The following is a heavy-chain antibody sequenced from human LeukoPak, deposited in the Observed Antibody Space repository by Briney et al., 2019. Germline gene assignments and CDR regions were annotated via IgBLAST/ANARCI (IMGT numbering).Heavy chain of an antibody. CDR1: GFTFSSYW. D-gene: IGHD3-10*01. Sequence: PGGSLRLSCAASGFTFSSYWMSWVRQAPGKGLEWVANIKQDGSEKYYVDSVKGRFTISRDNAKNSLYLQMNSLRAEDTAVYYCARGSGSGKSYYYYYYYMDVWGKGTTVTISS. J-gene: IGHJ6*03. CDR3: ARGSGSGKSYYYYYYYMDV. CDR2: IKQDGSEK. V-gene: IGHV3-7*01.